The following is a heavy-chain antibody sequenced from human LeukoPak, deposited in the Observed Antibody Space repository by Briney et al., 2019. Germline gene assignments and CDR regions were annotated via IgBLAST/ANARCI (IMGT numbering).Heavy chain of an antibody. V-gene: IGHV4-4*07. D-gene: IGHD6-25*01. CDR3: ASSSDYYYGIDV. Sequence: SETLSLICTVSGGSITNYYWSWIRQPPGKGLEWIGRIYPSGSTNYNPSLKSRVTMSVDTSKNQFSLKLSSVTAADTAVYYCASSSDYYYGIDVWGQGTTITVSS. CDR1: GGSITNYY. J-gene: IGHJ6*02. CDR2: IYPSGST.